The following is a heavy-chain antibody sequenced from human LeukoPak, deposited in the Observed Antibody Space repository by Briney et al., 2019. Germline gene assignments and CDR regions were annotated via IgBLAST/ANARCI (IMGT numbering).Heavy chain of an antibody. D-gene: IGHD5-24*01. V-gene: IGHV4-59*08. CDR3: ARSSRDFDAFDI. CDR1: GGSISSYY. CDR2: IYYSGST. J-gene: IGHJ3*02. Sequence: SETLSLTCTASGGSISSYYWSWIRQPPGKGLEWIGYIYYSGSTNYNPSLKSRVTISVDTSKNQFSLKLSSVTAADTAVYYCARSSRDFDAFDIWGQGTMVTVSS.